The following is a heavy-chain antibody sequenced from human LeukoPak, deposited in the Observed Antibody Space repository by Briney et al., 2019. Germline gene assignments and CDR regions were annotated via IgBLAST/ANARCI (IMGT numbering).Heavy chain of an antibody. D-gene: IGHD1-7*01. CDR1: GFTFSSYG. V-gene: IGHV3-30*18. J-gene: IGHJ4*02. CDR2: ISYDGSDK. CDR3: AKIRVVFNWNYAYYFDS. Sequence: GGSLRLSCAASGFTFSSYGMHWVRQAPGKGLEWVAVISYDGSDKYYADSVKGRFTISRDNSKNTLYLQMNSLRTEDTALYYCAKIRVVFNWNYAYYFDSWGQGTLVTVSS.